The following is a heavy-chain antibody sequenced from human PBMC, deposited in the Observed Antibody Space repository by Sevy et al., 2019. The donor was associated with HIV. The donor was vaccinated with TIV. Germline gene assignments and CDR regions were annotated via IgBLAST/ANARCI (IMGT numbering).Heavy chain of an antibody. CDR1: GFTFSSYA. D-gene: IGHD1-26*01. J-gene: IGHJ5*02. V-gene: IGHV3-23*01. Sequence: GGSLRLSCAASGFTFSSYAMSWVRQAPGKGLEWVSAISGRGGSTYYADSVKGRFTISRDNSKKPLYLQMNSLRAEDTAVYYCAKYGSYSARKYNWFDPWGQGTLVTVSS. CDR3: AKYGSYSARKYNWFDP. CDR2: ISGRGGST.